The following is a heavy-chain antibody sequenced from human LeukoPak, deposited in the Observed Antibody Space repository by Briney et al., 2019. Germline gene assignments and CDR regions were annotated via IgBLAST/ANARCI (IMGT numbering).Heavy chain of an antibody. CDR3: ARSRVRLAIYYYYYMDV. CDR2: IIPIFGTA. CDR1: GGTFSSYA. J-gene: IGHJ6*03. D-gene: IGHD3-22*01. Sequence: SVKVSCKASGGTFSSYAISWVRQAPGQGLEWMGGIIPIFGTANYAQKFQGRVTITADESTSTAYMELSSLRSEDTAVYYCARSRVRLAIYYYYYMDVWGKGTTVTISS. V-gene: IGHV1-69*13.